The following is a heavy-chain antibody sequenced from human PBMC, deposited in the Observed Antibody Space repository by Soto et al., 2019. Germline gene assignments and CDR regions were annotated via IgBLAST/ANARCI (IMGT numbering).Heavy chain of an antibody. CDR1: GYTFTIYG. CDR3: ARGPVAGTRSNWFDP. J-gene: IGHJ5*02. V-gene: IGHV1-18*01. D-gene: IGHD6-19*01. Sequence: SVKVSCKASGYTFTIYGIGWGRQAPGQGLEWMGWISAYNGNTNYAQKLQGRVTMTTDTSTSTAYMELRSLRSDDTAVYYCARGPVAGTRSNWFDPWGQGTLVTVSS. CDR2: ISAYNGNT.